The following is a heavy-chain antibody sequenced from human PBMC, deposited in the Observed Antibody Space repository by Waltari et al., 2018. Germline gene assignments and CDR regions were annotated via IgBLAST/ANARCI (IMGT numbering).Heavy chain of an antibody. CDR1: GFSFSYYW. Sequence: EVQLVESGGGLVQPGGSLGLSCAASGFSFSYYWMTWVRQTPGKGLEWVANIKQDGSEQNYVDSVKGRFTISRDNANNSLHLQMHSLRAEDTAVYSCARESSSFSNYISYGMDVWGQGTTVTVAS. D-gene: IGHD4-4*01. J-gene: IGHJ6*02. CDR2: IKQDGSEQ. V-gene: IGHV3-7*01. CDR3: ARESSSFSNYISYGMDV.